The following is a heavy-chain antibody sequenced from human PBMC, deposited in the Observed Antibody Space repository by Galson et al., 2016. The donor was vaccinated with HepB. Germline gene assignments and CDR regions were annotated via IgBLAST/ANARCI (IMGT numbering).Heavy chain of an antibody. V-gene: IGHV3-11*05. Sequence: SLRLSCAASGFTFSEYYMSWVRQAPGKGLECVSYISSSRGYTHYAESVKGRFTISRDNAKNTLYLEMNSLSAADTAVYYCARAPMLRGVIMTTPFDYWGQGTLVTGSS. CDR3: ARAPMLRGVIMTTPFDY. CDR1: GFTFSEYY. J-gene: IGHJ4*02. D-gene: IGHD3-10*01. CDR2: ISSSRGYT.